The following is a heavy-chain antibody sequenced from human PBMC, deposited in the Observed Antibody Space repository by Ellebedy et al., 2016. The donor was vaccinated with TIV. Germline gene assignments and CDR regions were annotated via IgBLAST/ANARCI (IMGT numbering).Heavy chain of an antibody. D-gene: IGHD5-18*01. Sequence: GGSLRLXXAVSGFTFSRNVMNWVRQAPGKGLEWVSSISANGINTYDADSVKGRFTISRDNSKNTLYLQMNGLRAEDTAIYYCAKTKGYSDAFDSWGQGTMVTVSS. CDR3: AKTKGYSDAFDS. CDR1: GFTFSRNV. CDR2: ISANGINT. V-gene: IGHV3-23*01. J-gene: IGHJ3*01.